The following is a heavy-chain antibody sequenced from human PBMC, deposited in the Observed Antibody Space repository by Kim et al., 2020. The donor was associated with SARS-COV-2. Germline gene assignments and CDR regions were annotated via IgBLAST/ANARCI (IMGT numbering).Heavy chain of an antibody. CDR1: GFTFSNAW. J-gene: IGHJ4*02. CDR2: IKSNTDGGTT. Sequence: GGSLRLSCAASGFTFSNAWMSWVRQAPGKGLEWVARIKSNTDGGTTDYAAPVKVSFTISRDDSKNTLYLQMNSLKTEDTAVYYSTTDFLVVVAATRGFDYWGQGTLVTVSS. V-gene: IGHV3-15*01. CDR3: TTDFLVVVAATRGFDY. D-gene: IGHD2-15*01.